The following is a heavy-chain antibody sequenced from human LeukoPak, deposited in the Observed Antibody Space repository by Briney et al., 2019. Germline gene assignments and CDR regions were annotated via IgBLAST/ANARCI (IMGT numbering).Heavy chain of an antibody. CDR2: ISGSGGST. CDR1: GFTFSSYW. J-gene: IGHJ4*02. D-gene: IGHD1-26*01. CDR3: AKGRGIVGATLDY. Sequence: PGGSLRLSCAASGFTFSSYWMHWVRQAPGKGLVWVSAISGSGGSTYYADSVKGRFTISRDNSKDTLYLQMNSLRAEDTAVYYCAKGRGIVGATLDYWGQGTLVTVSS. V-gene: IGHV3-23*01.